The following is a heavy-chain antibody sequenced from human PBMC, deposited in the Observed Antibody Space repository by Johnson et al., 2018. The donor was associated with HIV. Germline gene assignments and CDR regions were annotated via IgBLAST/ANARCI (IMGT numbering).Heavy chain of an antibody. CDR1: GFTVSSTY. V-gene: IGHV3-66*01. D-gene: IGHD2-2*01. J-gene: IGHJ3*02. CDR3: ARGIQPDAFDI. CDR2: IFSGGST. Sequence: VQLVESGGGVVQPGRSLRLSCAASGFTVSSTYMSWVRQAPGKGLEWVSIIFSGGSTYYADSVKGRFTISRDNSKNTLYVQMNSLRAEDTAVYYCARGIQPDAFDIWGQGTMVTVSS.